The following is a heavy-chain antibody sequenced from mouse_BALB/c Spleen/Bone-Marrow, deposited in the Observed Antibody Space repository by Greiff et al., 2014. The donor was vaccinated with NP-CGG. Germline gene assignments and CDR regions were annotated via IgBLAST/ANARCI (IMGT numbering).Heavy chain of an antibody. CDR2: IRTKVDDYAT. Sequence: EVMLVESGGGLVQPGGSMKLSCAASGFTFSDTWLDWVRQSPEKGLEWDAEIRTKVDDYATYYAESVKGRFTISRDDSISSAYLQMNSLRAEDTGIYYCTPHPFDYWGQGTTLTVSS. CDR1: GFTFSDTW. V-gene: IGHV6-6*01. J-gene: IGHJ2*01. CDR3: TPHPFDY.